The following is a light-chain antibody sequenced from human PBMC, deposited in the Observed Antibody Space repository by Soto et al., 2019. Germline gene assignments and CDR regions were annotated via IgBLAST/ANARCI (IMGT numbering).Light chain of an antibody. CDR1: QSVSSY. CDR3: QQRSNWRPSDT. V-gene: IGKV3-11*01. CDR2: DAS. Sequence: EIVLTQSPATLSLSPGERATLSCRASQSVSSYLAWYQQKPGQAPRLLIYDASNRATGIPARFSGSGSGTDFTLTISSLAPEDFAVYYCQQRSNWRPSDTFGQGTKLEIK. J-gene: IGKJ2*01.